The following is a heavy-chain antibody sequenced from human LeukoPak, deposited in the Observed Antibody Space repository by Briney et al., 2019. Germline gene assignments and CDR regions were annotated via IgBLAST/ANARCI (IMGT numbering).Heavy chain of an antibody. J-gene: IGHJ3*02. CDR1: GFTFSSYE. D-gene: IGHD3-22*01. CDR2: IKQDGSEK. Sequence: GGSLRLSCAASGFTFSSYEMNWVRQAPGKGLEWVANIKQDGSEKYYVDSVKGRFTISRDNAKNSLYLQMNSLRAEDTAVYYCVRAPGVVANDAFDIWGQGTMVTVSS. V-gene: IGHV3-7*01. CDR3: VRAPGVVANDAFDI.